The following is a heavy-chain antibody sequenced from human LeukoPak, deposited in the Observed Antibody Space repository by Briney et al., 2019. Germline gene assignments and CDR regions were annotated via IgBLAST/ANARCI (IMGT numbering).Heavy chain of an antibody. J-gene: IGHJ4*02. Sequence: GGSLRLSCAASGFTFTNAWMNWVRQAPGKGLEWVGRIKSKADGETIDYAAPVKGRFTFSRDDSKNMLYLQMDSLKSEDTAVYYCSTLTSRGLSDSWGQGTLVTVSS. V-gene: IGHV3-15*07. CDR2: IKSKADGETI. CDR1: GFTFTNAW. D-gene: IGHD1-20*01. CDR3: STLTSRGLSDS.